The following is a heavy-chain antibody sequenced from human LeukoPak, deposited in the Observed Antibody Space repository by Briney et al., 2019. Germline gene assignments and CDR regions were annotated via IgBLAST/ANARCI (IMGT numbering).Heavy chain of an antibody. CDR1: GFTVSSNY. D-gene: IGHD1-14*01. CDR3: ASFNHDAFDI. Sequence: PGGSLRLSCAASGFTVSSNYMSWVRQAPGKGLEWVSVIYSGGSTYYADSVKGRFTISRDNSKSTLYLQMNSLRAEDTAVYYCASFNHDAFDIWGQGTMVTVSS. J-gene: IGHJ3*02. CDR2: IYSGGST. V-gene: IGHV3-66*01.